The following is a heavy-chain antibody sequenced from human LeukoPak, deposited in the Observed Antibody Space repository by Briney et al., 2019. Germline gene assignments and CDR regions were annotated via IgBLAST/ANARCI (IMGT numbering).Heavy chain of an antibody. V-gene: IGHV3-11*06. D-gene: IGHD6-13*01. CDR1: GFTFSDYY. CDR2: ISSSSSYI. Sequence: PGGSLRLSCAASGFTFSDYYMSWIRQAPGKGLEWVSSISSSSSYIYYADSVKGRFTISRDNAKNSLYLQMNSLRAEDTAVYYCARDQRSSSDYWGQGTLVTVSS. CDR3: ARDQRSSSDY. J-gene: IGHJ4*02.